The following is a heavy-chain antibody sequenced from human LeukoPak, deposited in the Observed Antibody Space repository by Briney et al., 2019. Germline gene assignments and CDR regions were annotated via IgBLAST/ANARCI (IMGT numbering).Heavy chain of an antibody. J-gene: IGHJ4*02. CDR2: IWYDGSNK. CDR1: GFTFNRYG. Sequence: GGSLRLSCAASGFTFNRYGMHWVRQAPGKGLEGVAVIWYDGSNKYYADSVKGRFTISRDNSKNTLYVQMNSLRAEDTAVYYCARGNDHNSGSLDYWGQGTLVTVSS. V-gene: IGHV3-33*01. D-gene: IGHD6-19*01. CDR3: ARGNDHNSGSLDY.